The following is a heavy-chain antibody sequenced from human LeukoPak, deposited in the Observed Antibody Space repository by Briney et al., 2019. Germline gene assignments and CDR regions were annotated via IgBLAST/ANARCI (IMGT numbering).Heavy chain of an antibody. D-gene: IGHD5-18*01. V-gene: IGHV2-5*01. J-gene: IGHJ4*02. CDR2: IYWNDYK. CDR1: GFSLSTSGVG. CDR3: AHRRAHIRGYSYGSFDY. Sequence: SGPTLVNPTQTLTLTCTFSGFSLSTSGVGVGWIRQLPGKVLEWLALIYWNDYKRYSPSLKSRLTITKDTSKNQVVLTMTNMDPVDTATYYCAHRRAHIRGYSYGSFDYWGQGTLVTVSS.